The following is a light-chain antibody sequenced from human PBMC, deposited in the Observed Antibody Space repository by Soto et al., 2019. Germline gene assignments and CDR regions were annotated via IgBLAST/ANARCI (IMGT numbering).Light chain of an antibody. CDR2: GAL. Sequence: IQMTQSPSALSASVGDRVTITCRASQNVGSYLNLYQQKSGKAPTLLIYGALSLHRGVPSRFDGGGSGTDFTLAINGLQPEDFATYYCQQSFSMPGTFGHGTKVEI. CDR3: QQSFSMPGT. J-gene: IGKJ1*01. V-gene: IGKV1-39*01. CDR1: QNVGSY.